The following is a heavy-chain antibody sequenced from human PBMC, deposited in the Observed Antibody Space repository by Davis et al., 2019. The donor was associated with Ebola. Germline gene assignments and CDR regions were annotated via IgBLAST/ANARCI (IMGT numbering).Heavy chain of an antibody. Sequence: SVKVSCKASGYTFTSYGISWVRQAPGQGLEWMGWISAYNGNTNYAQKLQGRVTMTTDTSTSTAYMELRSLRSDDTAVYYCAREGGLGLWFRESPNNWFDPWGQGTLVTVSS. CDR3: AREGGLGLWFRESPNNWFDP. D-gene: IGHD3-10*01. V-gene: IGHV1-18*01. CDR2: ISAYNGNT. CDR1: GYTFTSYG. J-gene: IGHJ5*02.